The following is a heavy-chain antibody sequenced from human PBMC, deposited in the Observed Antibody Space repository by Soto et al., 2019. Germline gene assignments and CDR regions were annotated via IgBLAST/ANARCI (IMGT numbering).Heavy chain of an antibody. Sequence: SQTLSLTCAITGDSVSSNSAGWSWVRQSPSRGLEWLGRTYYRSKWYYEYAVSVRGRITINPDTSKNQYSLQLNSVTPEDTAVYFCARGEQYSGTIFDYWGQGPLVTVSS. D-gene: IGHD1-26*01. V-gene: IGHV6-1*01. CDR2: TYYRSKWYY. CDR1: GDSVSSNSAG. CDR3: ARGEQYSGTIFDY. J-gene: IGHJ4*01.